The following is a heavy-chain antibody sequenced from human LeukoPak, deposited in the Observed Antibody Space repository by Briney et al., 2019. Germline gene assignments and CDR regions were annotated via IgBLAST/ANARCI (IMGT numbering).Heavy chain of an antibody. V-gene: IGHV3-30-3*01. CDR1: GFTFSSYA. J-gene: IGHJ6*02. CDR3: ARDQALYYYYYDMDV. Sequence: GGSLRLSCAASGFTFSSYAMHWVRQASGKGLEWVAVISYDGSNKYYADSVKGRFTISRDNSKNTLYLQMNSLRAEDTAVYYCARDQALYYYYYDMDVWGQGTTVTVSS. CDR2: ISYDGSNK.